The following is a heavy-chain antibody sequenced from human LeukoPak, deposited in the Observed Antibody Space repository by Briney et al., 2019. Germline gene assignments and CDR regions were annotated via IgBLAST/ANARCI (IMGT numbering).Heavy chain of an antibody. CDR1: GFTFSLYA. CDR3: AKGNRIAVAGSYSDY. D-gene: IGHD6-19*01. V-gene: IGHV3-23*01. CDR2: ISGSGGST. Sequence: GGSLRLSCAAPGFTFSLYAMSWVRQAPGKGLERVSAISGSGGSTYYANSVKGRFTISRDSSKNTLNLQMNSLRADDTAVYYCAKGNRIAVAGSYSDYWGQGTLVAVSS. J-gene: IGHJ4*02.